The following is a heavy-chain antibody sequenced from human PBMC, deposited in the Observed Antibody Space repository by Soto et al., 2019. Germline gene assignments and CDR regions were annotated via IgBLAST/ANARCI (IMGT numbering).Heavy chain of an antibody. CDR1: GFTFSSYA. D-gene: IGHD3-22*01. V-gene: IGHV3-30-3*01. CDR2: ISYDGSNK. Sequence: GGSLRLSCAASGFTFSSYAMHWFRQAPGKGLEWVAVISYDGSNKYYADSVKGRFTISRDNSKNTLYLQMNSLRAEDTAVYYCARDLYYYDSSGHSPRDAFDIWGQGTMVTVSS. CDR3: ARDLYYYDSSGHSPRDAFDI. J-gene: IGHJ3*02.